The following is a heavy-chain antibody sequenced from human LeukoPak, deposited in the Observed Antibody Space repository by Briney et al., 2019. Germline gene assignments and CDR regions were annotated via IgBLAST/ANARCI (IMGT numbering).Heavy chain of an antibody. CDR2: ISSSSSYI. J-gene: IGHJ4*02. V-gene: IGHV3-21*03. D-gene: IGHD6-19*01. CDR3: ARDYSSGWYPDY. Sequence: GGSLRLSCGASGFTFSSYSMNWVRQAPGKGLEWVSSISSSSSYIYYADSVKGRFTISRDNAKNSLYLQMNSLRAEDTAVYYCARDYSSGWYPDYWGQGTLVTVSS. CDR1: GFTFSSYS.